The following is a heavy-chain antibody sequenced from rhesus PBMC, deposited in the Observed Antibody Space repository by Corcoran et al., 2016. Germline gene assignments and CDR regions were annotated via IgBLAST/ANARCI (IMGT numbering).Heavy chain of an antibody. CDR1: GYSISSGYG. D-gene: IGHD3-16*01. J-gene: IGHJ4*01. V-gene: IGHV4-122*02. Sequence: QVQLQESGPGLVKPSETLSLTCAVSGYSISSGYGWSWIRQPPGKGLAWIGYISYRGSTGYNPSLKDRVTMSRDTSKNQFSLKLSSVTAADTAGYYCARSRYSGSYLDYWGQGVLVTVSS. CDR3: ARSRYSGSYLDY. CDR2: ISYRGST.